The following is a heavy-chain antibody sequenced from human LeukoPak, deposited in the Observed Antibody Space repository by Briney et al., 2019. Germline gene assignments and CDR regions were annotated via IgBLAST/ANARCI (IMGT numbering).Heavy chain of an antibody. CDR2: ISSNGGST. D-gene: IGHD6-13*01. CDR1: GFTFTSHA. V-gene: IGHV3-64*02. J-gene: IGHJ4*02. CDR3: ARDEGAAAPSYFDY. Sequence: GGSLRLSCAASGFTFTSHAMLWVRQAPGKGLEYVSVISSNGGSTSYADSVKGRFTISRDNSKNALYLQMTSLRAEDTAVYYCARDEGAAAPSYFDYGGQGPLVTVSS.